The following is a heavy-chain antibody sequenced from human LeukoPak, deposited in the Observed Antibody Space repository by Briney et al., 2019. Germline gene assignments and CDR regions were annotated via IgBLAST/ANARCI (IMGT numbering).Heavy chain of an antibody. CDR2: IYYSGST. CDR3: AREKKTGTTRWFDP. CDR1: GGSISSSSYY. Sequence: PSETLSLTCTVSGGSISSSSYYWGWIRQPPGKGLEWIGSIYYSGSTYYNPSLKSRVTISVDTSKSQFSLKLSSVTAADTAVYYCAREKKTGTTRWFDPWGQGTLVTVSS. D-gene: IGHD1-14*01. J-gene: IGHJ5*02. V-gene: IGHV4-39*02.